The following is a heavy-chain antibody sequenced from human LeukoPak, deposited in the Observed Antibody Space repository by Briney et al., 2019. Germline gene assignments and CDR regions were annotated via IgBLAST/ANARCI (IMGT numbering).Heavy chain of an antibody. D-gene: IGHD4-23*01. CDR1: GVTVSSNY. CDR3: ARRPDYGGTPTFDY. Sequence: GGSLRLSCAASGVTVSSNYMSWVRQAPGKGLEWVSVLYSDGSTYYADSVKGRFTISRDNSKNTLYLQMNSLRAEDTAVYFCARRPDYGGTPTFDYCGQGTLVTVSS. V-gene: IGHV3-66*01. J-gene: IGHJ4*02. CDR2: LYSDGST.